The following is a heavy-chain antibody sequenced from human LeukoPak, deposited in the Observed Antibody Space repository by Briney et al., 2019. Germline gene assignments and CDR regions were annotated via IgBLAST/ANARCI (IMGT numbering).Heavy chain of an antibody. CDR2: INHSGST. V-gene: IGHV4-34*01. D-gene: IGHD3-10*01. CDR1: GGSFSGYY. J-gene: IGHJ4*02. CDR3: ARGLPYRDYGSGSYHY. Sequence: PSETLPLTCAVYGGSFSGYYWSWIRQPPGKGLEWIGEINHSGSTNYNPSLKSRVTISVDTSKNQFSLKLSSVTAADTAVYYCARGLPYRDYGSGSYHYWGQGTLVTVSS.